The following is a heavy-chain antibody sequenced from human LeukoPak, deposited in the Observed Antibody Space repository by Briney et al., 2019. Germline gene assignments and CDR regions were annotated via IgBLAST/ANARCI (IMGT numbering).Heavy chain of an antibody. D-gene: IGHD6-6*01. CDR1: GGSISSSRYY. V-gene: IGHV4-39*07. Sequence: SETLSLTCTVSGGSISSSRYYWGWIRQPPGKGLEWIGSIHYSGSTYYNPSLKSRVTVSVDTSENQFSLKLSSVTAADTAVYYCARVRIADREYYFDYWGQGTLVTVSS. CDR3: ARVRIADREYYFDY. J-gene: IGHJ4*02. CDR2: IHYSGST.